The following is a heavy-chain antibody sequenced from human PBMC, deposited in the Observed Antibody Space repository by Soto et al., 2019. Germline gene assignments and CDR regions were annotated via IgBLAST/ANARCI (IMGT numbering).Heavy chain of an antibody. CDR2: IYYSGST. CDR1: GGSISSGDYY. Sequence: SETLSLTCTVSGGSISSGDYYWSWIRQPPGKGLERIGYIYYSGSTYYNPSLKSRVTISVDTSKNQFSLKLSSVTAADTAVYYCASLPHYYGSGSYNYWGQGTLVTVSS. CDR3: ASLPHYYGSGSYNY. D-gene: IGHD3-10*01. V-gene: IGHV4-30-4*01. J-gene: IGHJ4*02.